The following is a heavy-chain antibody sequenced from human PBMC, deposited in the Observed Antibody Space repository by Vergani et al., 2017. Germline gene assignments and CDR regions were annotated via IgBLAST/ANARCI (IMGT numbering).Heavy chain of an antibody. CDR2: IKQDGSEK. Sequence: EVQLVESGGGLVQPGGSLRLSCAASGFTSSSYWMSWVRQAPGKGLEWVANIKQDGSEKYYVDSVKGRFTISRDNAKNSLYLQMNSLRAEDTAVYYWARDSSPLAKIAAAEDYWGQGTLVTVSS. CDR1: GFTSSSYW. J-gene: IGHJ4*02. CDR3: ARDSSPLAKIAAAEDY. V-gene: IGHV3-7*01. D-gene: IGHD6-13*01.